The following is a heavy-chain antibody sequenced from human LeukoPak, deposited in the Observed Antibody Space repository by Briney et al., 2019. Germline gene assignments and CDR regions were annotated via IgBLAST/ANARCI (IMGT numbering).Heavy chain of an antibody. CDR3: ARGRKWGESGFDY. D-gene: IGHD1-26*01. Sequence: SQTLSLTCALSGDSVSTNSAAWNWIRQTPSRGLEWLGRTYYRSKWYNDYAVSVKSRITVNPDTSKNQLSLQLKSVTPEDTAVYYCARGRKWGESGFDYWGQGTLVTVSS. CDR1: GDSVSTNSAA. J-gene: IGHJ4*02. V-gene: IGHV6-1*01. CDR2: TYYRSKWYN.